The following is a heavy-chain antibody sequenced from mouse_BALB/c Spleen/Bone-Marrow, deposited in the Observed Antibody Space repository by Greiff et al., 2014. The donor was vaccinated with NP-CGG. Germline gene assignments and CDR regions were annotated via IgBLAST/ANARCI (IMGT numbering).Heavy chain of an antibody. Sequence: QVQLKESGPGLVAPSQCLSITCTVSGFSLTGYGVSWVRQPPGKGLEWLGMIWGDGSTDYNSALKSRLSITKDNSKSQVFLKMSSLQTDDTARYYCARDSFLITRALDYWGQGTSVTVSS. CDR3: ARDSFLITRALDY. CDR1: GFSLTGYG. CDR2: IWGDGST. D-gene: IGHD2-4*01. V-gene: IGHV2-6-7*01. J-gene: IGHJ4*01.